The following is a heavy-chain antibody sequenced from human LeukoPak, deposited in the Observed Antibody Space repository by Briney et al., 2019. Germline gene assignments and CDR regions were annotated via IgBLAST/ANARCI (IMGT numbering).Heavy chain of an antibody. CDR2: IYYSGST. V-gene: IGHV4-39*07. CDR3: ARARSGFWSGYYRRRDYYYMDV. D-gene: IGHD3-3*01. CDR1: GGSISSGSYY. J-gene: IGHJ6*03. Sequence: SETLSLTCTVSGGSISSGSYYWGWIRQPPGKGLERIGSIYYSGSTYYNPSLKSRVTISVDTSKNQFSLKLSSVTAADTAVYYCARARSGFWSGYYRRRDYYYMDVWGKGTTVTVSS.